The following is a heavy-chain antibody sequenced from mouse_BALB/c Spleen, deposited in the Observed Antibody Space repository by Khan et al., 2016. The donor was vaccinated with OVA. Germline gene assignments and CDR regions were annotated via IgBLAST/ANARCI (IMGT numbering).Heavy chain of an antibody. D-gene: IGHD1-1*01. CDR3: ASPYYYGSTYDTMDA. Sequence: QVRLQQSGAELVRPGTSVKMSCKAAGYTFTKYWIGWVKQRPGHGLEWIGDIYPGNGNTNYNEKFKGKATLTADTSSSTAYMHLNSLTSEDSAIYYCASPYYYGSTYDTMDAWGQGTSVTVSS. V-gene: IGHV1-63*02. CDR1: GYTFTKYW. CDR2: IYPGNGNT. J-gene: IGHJ4*01.